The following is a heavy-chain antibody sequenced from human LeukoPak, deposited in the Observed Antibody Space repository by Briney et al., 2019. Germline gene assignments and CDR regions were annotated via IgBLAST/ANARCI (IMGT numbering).Heavy chain of an antibody. V-gene: IGHV3-23*01. CDR2: ISGSGGST. J-gene: IGHJ6*02. Sequence: GGSLRLSCAASGFTFSSYAMSWVRQAPGKGLGWVSAISGSGGSTYYADSVKGRFTISRDNSKNTLYLQMNSLRAEDTAVYYCAKRRYGDYDRPSYYYYYGMDVWGQGTTVTVSS. D-gene: IGHD4-17*01. CDR1: GFTFSSYA. CDR3: AKRRYGDYDRPSYYYYYGMDV.